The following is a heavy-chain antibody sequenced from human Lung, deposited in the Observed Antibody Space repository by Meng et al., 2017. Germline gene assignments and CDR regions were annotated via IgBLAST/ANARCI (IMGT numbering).Heavy chain of an antibody. J-gene: IGHJ4*02. V-gene: IGHV4-34*01. Sequence: VHLPQWGAGLLKPSHTLSLTSVVSGCSFSDYYWSWIRQPPGKGLEWIGEINHSGSTNYNPSLESRATISVDTSQNNLSLKLSSVTAADSAVYYCARGPTTMAHDFDYWGQGTLVTVSS. CDR3: ARGPTTMAHDFDY. CDR2: INHSGST. D-gene: IGHD4-11*01. CDR1: GCSFSDYY.